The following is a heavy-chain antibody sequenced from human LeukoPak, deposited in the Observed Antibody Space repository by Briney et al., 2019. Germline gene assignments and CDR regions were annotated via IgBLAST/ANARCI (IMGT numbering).Heavy chain of an antibody. Sequence: SETLSLTCAVYGGSFSGYYWSWIRQPPGKGLEWIGEINHSGSTNYNPSLKSRVTISVETSKNQFSLKLSSVTAADTAVYYCARVPYYFDYWGQGTLVTVSS. CDR3: ARVPYYFDY. CDR1: GGSFSGYY. D-gene: IGHD1-1*01. J-gene: IGHJ4*02. CDR2: INHSGST. V-gene: IGHV4-34*01.